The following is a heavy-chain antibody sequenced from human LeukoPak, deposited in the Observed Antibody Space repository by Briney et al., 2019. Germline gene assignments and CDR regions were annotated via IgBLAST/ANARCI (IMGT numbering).Heavy chain of an antibody. J-gene: IGHJ5*02. CDR1: GGSISSYY. V-gene: IGHV4-59*12. CDR2: IYYSGST. D-gene: IGHD6-25*01. CDR3: ARLLLAATNWFDP. Sequence: SETLSLTCTVSGGSISSYYWSWIRQPPGKGLEWIGYIYYSGSTNYNPSLKSRVTISVDTSKNQFSLKLSSVTAADTAVYYCARLLLAATNWFDPWGQGTLVTVSS.